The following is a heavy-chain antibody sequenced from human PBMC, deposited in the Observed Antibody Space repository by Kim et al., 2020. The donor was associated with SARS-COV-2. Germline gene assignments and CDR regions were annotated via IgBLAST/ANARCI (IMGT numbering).Heavy chain of an antibody. Sequence: DYAKKFQGKATITVDKATSTVYMELSSLRSEDTAVYYCARARGHDYDAFDIWGQGTMVTVSS. V-gene: IGHV1-69*04. J-gene: IGHJ3*02. CDR3: ARARGHDYDAFDI. D-gene: IGHD4-17*01.